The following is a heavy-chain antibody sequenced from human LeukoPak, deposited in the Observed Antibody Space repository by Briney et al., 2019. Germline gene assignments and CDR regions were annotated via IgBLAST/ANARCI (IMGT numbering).Heavy chain of an antibody. CDR1: GGTFSSYA. CDR3: ARGVTTRGYFDY. V-gene: IGHV1-69*13. Sequence: ASVKVSCKASGGTFSSYAISWVRQAPGQGLEWMGGIIPIFGTANYAQKFQGRVTITADASTSTAYMELSSLRSEDTAVYYCARGVTTRGYFDYWGQGTLVTVSS. J-gene: IGHJ4*02. CDR2: IIPIFGTA. D-gene: IGHD4-11*01.